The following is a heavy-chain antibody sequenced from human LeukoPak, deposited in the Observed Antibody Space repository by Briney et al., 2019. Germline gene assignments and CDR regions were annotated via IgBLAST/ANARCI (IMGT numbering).Heavy chain of an antibody. CDR2: IYSGGST. J-gene: IGHJ6*03. CDR3: ARSGNYDILTGYKRIYYYYMDV. D-gene: IGHD3-9*01. V-gene: IGHV3-53*01. Sequence: PGGSLRLSCAASGFTFSSYWMSWVRQAPGKGLEWVSVIYSGGSTYYADSVKGRFTISRDNSKNTLYLQMNSLRAEDTAVYYCARSGNYDILTGYKRIYYYYMDVWGKGTTVTISS. CDR1: GFTFSSYW.